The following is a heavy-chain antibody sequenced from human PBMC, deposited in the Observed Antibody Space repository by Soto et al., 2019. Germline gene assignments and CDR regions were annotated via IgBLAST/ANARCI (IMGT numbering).Heavy chain of an antibody. D-gene: IGHD2-15*01. Sequence: QVQLQESGPGLVKPSQTLSLTCTVSGGSISSGAYYWRWIRPHPGHGLEWIGYIYYSGSSYYNPSLKSRVTISVDTSKTHFSLQLNSVTVADTAVYYCARVVVAATPWFDPWGQGTLVTVSS. CDR2: IYYSGSS. J-gene: IGHJ5*02. CDR3: ARVVVAATPWFDP. V-gene: IGHV4-31*03. CDR1: GGSISSGAYY.